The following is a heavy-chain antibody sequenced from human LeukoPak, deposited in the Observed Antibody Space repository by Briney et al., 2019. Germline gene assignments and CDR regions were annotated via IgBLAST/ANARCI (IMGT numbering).Heavy chain of an antibody. J-gene: IGHJ6*02. CDR2: IYYSGST. CDR1: GGSISSSSYY. V-gene: IGHV4-39*01. D-gene: IGHD5-18*01. CDR3: ARGRLRHSYGYSPKPYYHSGMDV. Sequence: SETLSLTCTVSGGSISSSSYYWGWIRQPPGKGLEWIGSIYYSGSTYYNPSLKSRVTISVDTSKNQFSLKLSSVTAADTAVYYCARGRLRHSYGYSPKPYYHSGMDVWGQGTTVTVSS.